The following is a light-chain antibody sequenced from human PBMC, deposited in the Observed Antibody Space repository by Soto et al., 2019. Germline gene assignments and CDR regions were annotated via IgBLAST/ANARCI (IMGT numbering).Light chain of an antibody. CDR1: DDISNY. J-gene: IGKJ2*01. CDR3: QQYHDSYT. CDR2: DSF. Sequence: DIQLTQSPSSLSASVGDRITITCQATDDISNYINWYQQKPGKAPKLLIFDSFNLETGVPPRFSGSGSGTVFTFTISSLQREDVGTYYCQQYHDSYTFGQGTKVDLK. V-gene: IGKV1-33*01.